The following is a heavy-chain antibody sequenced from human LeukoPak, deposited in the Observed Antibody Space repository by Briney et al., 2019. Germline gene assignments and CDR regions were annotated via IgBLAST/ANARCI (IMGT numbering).Heavy chain of an antibody. V-gene: IGHV4-4*02. J-gene: IGHJ3*02. CDR3: ASRVPAAGDALDI. D-gene: IGHD6-13*01. CDR2: IYHNGST. Sequence: PSETLSLTCAVSGGSISSGNWWTWVRQPPEKGLEWIGEIYHNGSTYYNPSLKSRVTISIDKSKNQFSLKLSSVTAADTAVYYCASRVPAAGDALDIWGQGTMVTVST. CDR1: GGSISSGNW.